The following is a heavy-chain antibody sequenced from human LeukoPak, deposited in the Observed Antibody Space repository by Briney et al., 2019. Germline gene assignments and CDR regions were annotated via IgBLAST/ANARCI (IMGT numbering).Heavy chain of an antibody. CDR1: GFTVSSNP. D-gene: IGHD4/OR15-4a*01. V-gene: IGHV3-53*01. CDR2: IYSDNT. CDR3: ARRAGAYSHPYDY. Sequence: GGSLRLSCTVSGFTVSSNPMSWVRQAPGKGLEWVSFIYSDNTHYSDSVKGRFTISRDNSKNTLYLQMNSLRAEDTAVYYCARRAGAYSHPYDYWGQGTLVTVSS. J-gene: IGHJ4*02.